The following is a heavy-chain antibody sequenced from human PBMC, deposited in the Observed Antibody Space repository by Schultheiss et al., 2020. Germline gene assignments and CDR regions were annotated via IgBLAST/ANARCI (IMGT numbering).Heavy chain of an antibody. CDR3: AGDLSSPTEF. CDR2: IWYDGSNK. V-gene: IGHV3-33*08. D-gene: IGHD6-13*01. Sequence: GGSLRLSCAASGFTFSSHGMHWVRQAPGKGLEWVAVIWYDGSNKYYADSVKGRFTISRDNTKNSVYLQLNNLRAEDTAVYYCAGDLSSPTEFWGQGTLVTVSS. CDR1: GFTFSSHG. J-gene: IGHJ4*02.